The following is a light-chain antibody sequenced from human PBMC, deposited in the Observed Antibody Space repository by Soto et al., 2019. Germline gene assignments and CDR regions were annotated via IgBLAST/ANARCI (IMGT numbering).Light chain of an antibody. CDR3: QQYGSSPPIT. V-gene: IGKV3-20*01. CDR2: GAA. CDR1: RSVSSSY. J-gene: IGKJ5*01. Sequence: EIVLTQSPGTLSLSPEERATLSCRANRSVSSSYLAWYQQKPGQAPRLLIYGAASRATGIPDRFSGSGSGTDFTLTISRLEPEDFAVYYCQQYGSSPPITFGQGTRLEIK.